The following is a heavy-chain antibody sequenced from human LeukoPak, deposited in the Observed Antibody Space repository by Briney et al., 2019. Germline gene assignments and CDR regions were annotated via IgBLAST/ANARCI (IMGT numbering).Heavy chain of an antibody. CDR3: ATLPVRGGFDY. J-gene: IGHJ4*02. Sequence: SETLSLTCTVSGGSISSYYWSWMRQPPGKGLEWIGYIYYSGSTYYNPSLKSRVTISVDTSKNQFSLKLSSVTAADTAVYYCATLPVRGGFDYWGQGTLVTVSS. V-gene: IGHV4-59*12. CDR2: IYYSGST. CDR1: GGSISSYY. D-gene: IGHD3-10*02.